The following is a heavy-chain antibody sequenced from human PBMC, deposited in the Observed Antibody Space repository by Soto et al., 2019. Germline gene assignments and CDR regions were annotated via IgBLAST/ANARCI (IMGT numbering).Heavy chain of an antibody. J-gene: IGHJ4*02. V-gene: IGHV3-48*02. CDR2: ISTPGTSK. Sequence: EVQLVESGGGLVQPGGSLTLSCVASGFTISTYSFHWVRQTPGKGLEWLSYISTPGTSKYYADSIQGRVTVSRDNAKNSLFLHLSSLRKEDTAVYYCARDRGADYGDFDYWGQGTLVTVSS. CDR3: ARDRGADYGDFDY. CDR1: GFTISTYS. D-gene: IGHD4-17*01.